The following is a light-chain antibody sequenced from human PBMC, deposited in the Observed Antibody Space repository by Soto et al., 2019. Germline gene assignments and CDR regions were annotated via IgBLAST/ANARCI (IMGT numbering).Light chain of an antibody. Sequence: EIVMTQSPAILSVSPGERATFFCRASQSVRSNFLAWYQHKPGQAPRLLIHGASTRATGVPARFSGSASETEFTLTISSLQSEDFAVYYCQQYSAWPLTFGGGTKVEIK. CDR2: GAS. J-gene: IGKJ4*01. CDR3: QQYSAWPLT. V-gene: IGKV3-15*01. CDR1: QSVRSN.